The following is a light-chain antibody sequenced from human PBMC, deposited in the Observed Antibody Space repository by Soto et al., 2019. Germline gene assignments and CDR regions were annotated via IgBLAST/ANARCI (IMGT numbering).Light chain of an antibody. J-gene: IGLJ2*01. CDR3: SSYTSSSTLDVV. CDR2: DVS. V-gene: IGLV2-14*01. Sequence: ALTQPASVSGSPGQSITISCTGTSSDVGGYNYVSWYQQHPGKAPKLMIYDVSNRPSGVSNRFSGSKSGNTASLTISGLQAEDEADYYCSSYTSSSTLDVVFGGGTQLTVL. CDR1: SSDVGGYNY.